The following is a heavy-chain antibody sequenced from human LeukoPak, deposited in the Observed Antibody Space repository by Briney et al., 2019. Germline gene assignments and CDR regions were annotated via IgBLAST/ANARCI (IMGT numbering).Heavy chain of an antibody. CDR3: ARTNWNYAHFDY. CDR1: GFTFSSFA. D-gene: IGHD1-7*01. V-gene: IGHV3-23*01. Sequence: GGSLRLSCEATGFTFSSFAMSWVRQVPGKGLDWVSSISGSGGSTYYPDSVKGRFTISRDNSKNTLYPQMNSLRAEDTAVYYCARTNWNYAHFDYWGQGTLVTVSS. J-gene: IGHJ4*02. CDR2: ISGSGGST.